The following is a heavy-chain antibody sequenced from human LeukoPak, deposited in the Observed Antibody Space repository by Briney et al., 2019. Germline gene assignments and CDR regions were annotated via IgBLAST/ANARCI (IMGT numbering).Heavy chain of an antibody. CDR3: ARGSDFWSGYYSPDY. CDR1: GFTFSSYS. CDR2: ISSSSSTI. V-gene: IGHV3-48*01. D-gene: IGHD3-3*01. J-gene: IGHJ4*02. Sequence: GGSLKLSCAASGFTFSSYSMNWVRQAPGKGLEWVSYISSSSSTIYYADSVKGRFTISRDNAKNSLYLQMNSLRAEDTAVYYCARGSDFWSGYYSPDYWGQGTLVTVSS.